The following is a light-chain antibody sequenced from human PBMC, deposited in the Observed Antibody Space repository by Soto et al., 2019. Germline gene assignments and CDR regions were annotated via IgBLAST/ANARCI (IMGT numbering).Light chain of an antibody. CDR1: QSVSSKY. J-gene: IGKJ1*01. V-gene: IGKV3-20*01. CDR2: GAS. CDR3: QQYGSSPPWT. Sequence: EIVLTQSPGTLSLSPGERATLSCRASQSVSSKYLAWYQQKVGQAPRLLIYGASSRATGIPDRFSGSGSGTDFTITISRLEPEDVAVYYCQQYGSSPPWTFGQGTKVEIK.